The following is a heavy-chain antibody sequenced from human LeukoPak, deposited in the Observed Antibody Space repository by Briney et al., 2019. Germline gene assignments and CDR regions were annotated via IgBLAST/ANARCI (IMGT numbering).Heavy chain of an antibody. J-gene: IGHJ5*02. Sequence: ASVEVSCKASGYTFTGYYMHWVRQAPGQGLEWMGRINPNSGGTNYAQKFQGRVTMTRDTSISTAYMELSRLRSDDTAVYYCARDFLSVGYCSSTSCETNWFDPWGQGTLVTVSS. CDR3: ARDFLSVGYCSSTSCETNWFDP. D-gene: IGHD2-2*01. CDR2: INPNSGGT. V-gene: IGHV1-2*06. CDR1: GYTFTGYY.